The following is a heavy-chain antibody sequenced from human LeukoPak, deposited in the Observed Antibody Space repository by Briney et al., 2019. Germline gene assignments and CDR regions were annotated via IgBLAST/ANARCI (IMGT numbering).Heavy chain of an antibody. CDR1: GYTFTSYD. V-gene: IGHV1-8*01. D-gene: IGHD2-2*01. Sequence: ASVKVSCKASGYTFTSYDINWVRQPTGQGLEWVGWMNRKGGNTSYAQKFQGRVTMTRNTSISTAYFELSSLRSEDTAVYYCAGESSLPGYQLDYWGQGTLVTVSS. CDR2: MNRKGGNT. J-gene: IGHJ4*02. CDR3: AGESSLPGYQLDY.